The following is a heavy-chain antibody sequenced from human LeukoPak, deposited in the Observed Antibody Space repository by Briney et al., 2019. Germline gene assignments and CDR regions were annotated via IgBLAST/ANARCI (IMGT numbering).Heavy chain of an antibody. Sequence: GGSLRLSCAASGFTFSDYYMSWIRQAPGKGLEWVSYISSSGSTVYYADSVKGRITISRDNAKNSLYLQMNSLRAEDTAVYYCATDPCSSTSCYKGVDYWGQGTLVTVSS. CDR2: ISSSGSTV. D-gene: IGHD2-2*02. CDR3: ATDPCSSTSCYKGVDY. J-gene: IGHJ4*02. V-gene: IGHV3-11*01. CDR1: GFTFSDYY.